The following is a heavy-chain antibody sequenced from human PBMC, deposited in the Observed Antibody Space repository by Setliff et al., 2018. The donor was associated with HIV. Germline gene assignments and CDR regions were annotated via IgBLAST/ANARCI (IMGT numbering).Heavy chain of an antibody. V-gene: IGHV3-9*03. Sequence: GGSLRLSCAASGFTFVDYAMHWVRQAPGKGLAWVSGISWNSGDIVYADSVKGRFTIPRDNAKNSLYLQMNSLRAEDMALYYCAKGGYGSGSYYYFDNWGQGTLVTVSS. CDR2: ISWNSGDI. J-gene: IGHJ4*02. D-gene: IGHD3-10*01. CDR1: GFTFVDYA. CDR3: AKGGYGSGSYYYFDN.